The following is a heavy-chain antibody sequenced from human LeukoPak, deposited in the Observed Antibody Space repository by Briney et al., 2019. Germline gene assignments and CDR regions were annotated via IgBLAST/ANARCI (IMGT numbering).Heavy chain of an antibody. J-gene: IGHJ4*02. CDR3: AKGDYFDY. CDR2: IKQAGGEQ. Sequence: GGSLRLSCAASGLSSSSNWMSSVRQAPGKGLEWVANIKQAGGEQYSVPSVKGRFPISRDNAKNSLSLHMNSLRAEDTAVYSCAKGDYFDYWGQGTLVAVSS. CDR1: GLSSSSNW. V-gene: IGHV3-7*01. D-gene: IGHD3-16*01.